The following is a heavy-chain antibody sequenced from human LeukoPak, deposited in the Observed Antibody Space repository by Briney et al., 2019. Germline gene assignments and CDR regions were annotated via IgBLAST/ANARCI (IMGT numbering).Heavy chain of an antibody. Sequence: PGGSLRLSCAASGFTFSSYAMSWVRQAPGKGLEWVSAMSGSGGSTYYADSVKGRFTISRDNSKNTLYLQMNRLRAEDTAVYYCAKCPWDGSGGYYNVGYYYYGMDVWGKGTTVTVSS. CDR2: MSGSGGST. J-gene: IGHJ6*04. CDR1: GFTFSSYA. V-gene: IGHV3-23*01. D-gene: IGHD3-10*01. CDR3: AKCPWDGSGGYYNVGYYYYGMDV.